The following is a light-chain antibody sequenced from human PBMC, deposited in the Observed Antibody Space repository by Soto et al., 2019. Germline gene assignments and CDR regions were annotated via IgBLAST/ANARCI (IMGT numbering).Light chain of an antibody. Sequence: EIVLTQSPGTLSFSPGERSTLSCRSSQGVSSNLAWYQQKPGQAPRLLIYGASTRATGIPARFSGSGSGTEFTLTISSLQSEDFAVYYCQQRGEWPPGATFGQGTRLEIK. V-gene: IGKV3-15*01. CDR3: QQRGEWPPGAT. CDR1: QGVSSN. CDR2: GAS. J-gene: IGKJ5*01.